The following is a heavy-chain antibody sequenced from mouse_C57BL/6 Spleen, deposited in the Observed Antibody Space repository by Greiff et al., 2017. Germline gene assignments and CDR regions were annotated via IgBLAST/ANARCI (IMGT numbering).Heavy chain of an antibody. Sequence: VQLQQSGAELVKPGASVKLSCKASGYTFTSYWMHWVKQRPGRGLEWIGRIDPNSGGTKYNAKFKSKATLTVDKPSSTAYMQLSSLTSEDSAVDYGGRWNSSGWFAYWGQGTLVTVSA. D-gene: IGHD3-2*02. CDR2: IDPNSGGT. CDR3: GRWNSSGWFAY. CDR1: GYTFTSYW. V-gene: IGHV1-72*01. J-gene: IGHJ3*01.